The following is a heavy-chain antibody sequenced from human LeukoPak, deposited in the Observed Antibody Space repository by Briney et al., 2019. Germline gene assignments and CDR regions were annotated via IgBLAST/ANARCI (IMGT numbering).Heavy chain of an antibody. CDR2: IYPGDSDT. Sequence: GESLKISCKASGYSFNKYWIAWVRQMPGKGLEWMGIIYPGDSDTRYSPSLQGQVTISVDKSISTAYLQWSSLKASDTAMYYCTRGNNENYFDWFDPWGQGTLVTVSS. CDR1: GYSFNKYW. D-gene: IGHD1-7*01. J-gene: IGHJ5*02. V-gene: IGHV5-51*01. CDR3: TRGNNENYFDWFDP.